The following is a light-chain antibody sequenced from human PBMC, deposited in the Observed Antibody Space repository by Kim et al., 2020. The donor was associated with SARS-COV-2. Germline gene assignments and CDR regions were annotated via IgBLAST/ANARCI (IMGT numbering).Light chain of an antibody. CDR3: SSYTSSSTYV. J-gene: IGLJ1*01. V-gene: IGLV2-14*01. CDR1: SSDVGGYNY. Sequence: LTQPASVSGSPGQSITISCTGTSSDVGGYNYVSWYQQHPGKAPKLMIYDVSKRPSGVSNRFSGSKSGNTASLTISGLQAEDEADYYCSSYTSSSTYVFGTGTKVTVL. CDR2: DVS.